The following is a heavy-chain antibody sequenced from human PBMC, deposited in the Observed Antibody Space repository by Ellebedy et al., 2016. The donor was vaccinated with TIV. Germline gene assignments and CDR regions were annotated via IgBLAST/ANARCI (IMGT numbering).Heavy chain of an antibody. CDR2: INHSGST. J-gene: IGHJ4*02. CDR1: GGSFSGYY. CDR3: ARDIIAAAGTGDY. D-gene: IGHD6-13*01. V-gene: IGHV4-34*01. Sequence: SETLSLTXAVYGGSFSGYYWSWIRQPPGKGLEWIGEINHSGSTNYNPSLKSRVTISVDTSKNQFSLKLSSVTAADTAVYYCARDIIAAAGTGDYWGQGTLVTVSS.